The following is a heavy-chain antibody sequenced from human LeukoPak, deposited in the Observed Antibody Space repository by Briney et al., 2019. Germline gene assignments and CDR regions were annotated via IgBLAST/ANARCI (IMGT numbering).Heavy chain of an antibody. J-gene: IGHJ4*02. D-gene: IGHD1-26*01. V-gene: IGHV4-30-4*08. CDR2: IYYSGST. Sequence: PSETLSLTCTVSGGSISSGDYYWSWIRQPPGKGLEWIGYIYYSGSTYYNPSLKSRVTISVDTSKNQFSLKLSSVTAADTAVYYCARGAYSGSYYDTADFDYWGQGTLVTVSS. CDR1: GGSISSGDYY. CDR3: ARGAYSGSYYDTADFDY.